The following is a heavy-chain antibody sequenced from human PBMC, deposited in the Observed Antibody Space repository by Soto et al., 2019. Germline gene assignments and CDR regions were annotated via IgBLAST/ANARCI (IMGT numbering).Heavy chain of an antibody. CDR1: GGSISSYY. J-gene: IGHJ4*02. CDR2: IYTSGST. V-gene: IGHV4-4*07. CDR3: ASSPTGYYYFDY. D-gene: IGHD3-9*01. Sequence: SETLSLTCTVSGGSISSYYWSWIRQPAGKGLEWIGRIYTSGSTNYNPSLKSRLTMSVDTSKNQFSLKLSSVTAADTALYYCASSPTGYYYFDYWGQGTLVTVSS.